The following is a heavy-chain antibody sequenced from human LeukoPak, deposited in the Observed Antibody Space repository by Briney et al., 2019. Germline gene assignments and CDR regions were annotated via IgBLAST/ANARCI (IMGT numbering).Heavy chain of an antibody. CDR3: AKDSSSSGPEPSFDY. J-gene: IGHJ4*02. V-gene: IGHV3-30-3*02. Sequence: GGSLRLSCAASGFTFSSYAMHWVRQAPGKGLEWVAVISYDGSNKYYADSVKGRFTISRDNSKNTLYLQMNSLRAEDTAVYYCAKDSSSSGPEPSFDYWGQGTLVTVSS. D-gene: IGHD6-6*01. CDR2: ISYDGSNK. CDR1: GFTFSSYA.